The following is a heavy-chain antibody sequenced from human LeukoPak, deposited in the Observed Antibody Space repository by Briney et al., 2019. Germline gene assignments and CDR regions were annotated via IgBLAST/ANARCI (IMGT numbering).Heavy chain of an antibody. CDR3: ACFWVPAAIEADAFDI. CDR2: ISYDGSNK. CDR1: GFTFSSYA. Sequence: PGGSLRLSCAASGFTFSSYAMHWVRQAPGKGLEWVAVISYDGSNKYYADSVKGRFTISRDNSKNTLYLQMNSLRAEDTAVYYCACFWVPAAIEADAFDIWGQGTMVTVSS. D-gene: IGHD2-2*02. V-gene: IGHV3-30-3*01. J-gene: IGHJ3*02.